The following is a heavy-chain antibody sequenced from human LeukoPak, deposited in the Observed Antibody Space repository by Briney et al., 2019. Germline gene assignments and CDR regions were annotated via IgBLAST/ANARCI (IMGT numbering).Heavy chain of an antibody. CDR1: GFTFSSYP. CDR3: AKEMGYCTGGSCYRWFDS. V-gene: IGHV3-48*01. D-gene: IGHD2-15*01. J-gene: IGHJ5*01. CDR2: ISTSSTTI. Sequence: PGGSLRLSCVASGFTFSSYPMNWVRQAPGKGLEWLSYISTSSTTIYYADSVKGRFTISRDDARNSLSLQMNSLRADDTAVYYCAKEMGYCTGGSCYRWFDSWGQGTLVTVSS.